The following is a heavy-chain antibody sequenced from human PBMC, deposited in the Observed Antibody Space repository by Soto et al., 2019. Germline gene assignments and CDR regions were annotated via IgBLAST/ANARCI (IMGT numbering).Heavy chain of an antibody. D-gene: IGHD2-15*01. CDR1: GYTFRSYG. CDR3: ATDYCVACVGSCYYFDY. V-gene: IGHV1-18*01. Sequence: QVQLVQSGAEVKKPGASVKVSCKASGYTFRSYGISWVRQAPGQGLEWMGWISAANGDTNYAPTFQGRVTMTTDTSTNAAAMECWGLRSDDTALYYCATDYCVACVGSCYYFDYWGQGTLVTVSA. J-gene: IGHJ4*02. CDR2: ISAANGDT.